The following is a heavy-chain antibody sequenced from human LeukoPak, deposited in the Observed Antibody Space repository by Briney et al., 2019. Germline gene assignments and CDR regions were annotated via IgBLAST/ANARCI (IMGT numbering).Heavy chain of an antibody. CDR3: ARRVAAAGGYYYYYMDV. CDR1: GYTFTSYY. Sequence: ASVKVSCKASGYTFTSYYMHWVRQAPGQGLEWMGIINPSGGSTSYAQKFQGRVTMTRDTSTSTVYMELSSLRSEDTAVYYCARRVAAAGGYYYYYMDVWGKGTTVTVSS. J-gene: IGHJ6*03. CDR2: INPSGGST. D-gene: IGHD6-13*01. V-gene: IGHV1-46*01.